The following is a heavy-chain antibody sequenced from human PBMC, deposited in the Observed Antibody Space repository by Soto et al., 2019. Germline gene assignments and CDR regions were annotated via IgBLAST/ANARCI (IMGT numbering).Heavy chain of an antibody. Sequence: GESLKISCQGSGYDFFGYWIGWVRQMPGKGLEWMGIIYPGDSDTRYSPSFQGQVTISADKSISTAYLQWSSLKASDTAMYYCARANGHYDILTGYYFDYYYGMDVWGQGTTVTVSS. CDR1: GYDFFGYW. CDR3: ARANGHYDILTGYYFDYYYGMDV. J-gene: IGHJ6*02. V-gene: IGHV5-51*01. CDR2: IYPGDSDT. D-gene: IGHD3-9*01.